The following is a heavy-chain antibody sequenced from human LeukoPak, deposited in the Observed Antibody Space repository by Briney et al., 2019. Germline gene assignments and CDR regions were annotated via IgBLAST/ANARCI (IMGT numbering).Heavy chain of an antibody. Sequence: SETLSLTCAVSGGSISSSHWWSWVRQPPGKGLEWIGEIYHSGSTNYNPSLRSRVTISVDKSNNQFSLKLSSVTAADTAVYYCARVVLPYNWFDPWGQGTLVTVSS. D-gene: IGHD2-8*02. J-gene: IGHJ5*02. CDR1: GGSISSSHW. CDR3: ARVVLPYNWFDP. V-gene: IGHV4-4*02. CDR2: IYHSGST.